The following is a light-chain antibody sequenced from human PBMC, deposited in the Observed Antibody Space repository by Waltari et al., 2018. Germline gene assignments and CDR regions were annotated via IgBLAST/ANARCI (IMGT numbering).Light chain of an antibody. CDR3: QQRDSTPST. CDR1: QSISSY. V-gene: IGKV1-39*01. Sequence: DIQMTQSPSSLSASVGARVTITCRASQSISSYLSWYQQKPGKAPKLLIYAASSLQSGAPSRFRGRGAGTDFTLTISSLQPEDCATYYCQQRDSTPSTLGQGTRLEMK. CDR2: AAS. J-gene: IGKJ5*01.